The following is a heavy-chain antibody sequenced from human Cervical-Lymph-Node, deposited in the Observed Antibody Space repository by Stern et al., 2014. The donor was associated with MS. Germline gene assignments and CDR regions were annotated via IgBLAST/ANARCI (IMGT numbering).Heavy chain of an antibody. J-gene: IGHJ3*02. V-gene: IGHV5-51*01. D-gene: IGHD1-1*01. CDR3: ARRGTTGTIDGFDI. Sequence: EVQLLQSGAEVKKPGESVKISCEGSGYTFTSHWIAWVRQVPGQGLEWMGIIYPGDSDTSYSPSFQGRVTISADRSISTAYLQWRTLRASDTAMYYCARRGTTGTIDGFDIWGQGSMVTVSS. CDR2: IYPGDSDT. CDR1: GYTFTSHW.